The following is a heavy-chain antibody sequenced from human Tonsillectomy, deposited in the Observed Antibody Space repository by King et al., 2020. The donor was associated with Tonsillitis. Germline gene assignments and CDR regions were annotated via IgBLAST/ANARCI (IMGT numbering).Heavy chain of an antibody. CDR2: IIPLFGTT. V-gene: IGHV1-69*12. Sequence: VQLVQSGAEVKKPGSSVKVSCKASGGTFSSYAISWVRQAPGQGLELMGGIIPLFGTTNYAQKFQGRFTITAYESTSTAYMELSSLRSEDTAVYYCARDGDSNYDYYYYGMDVWGQGTTVTVSS. D-gene: IGHD4-11*01. J-gene: IGHJ6*02. CDR3: ARDGDSNYDYYYYGMDV. CDR1: GGTFSSYA.